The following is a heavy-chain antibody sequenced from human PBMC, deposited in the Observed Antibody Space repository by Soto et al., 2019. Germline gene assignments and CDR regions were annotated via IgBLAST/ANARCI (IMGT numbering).Heavy chain of an antibody. V-gene: IGHV4-59*12. J-gene: IGHJ5*02. CDR1: GGSINTYY. D-gene: IGHD2-2*01. CDR2: IYYSGST. Sequence: SETLSLTCTVSGGSINTYYWSWIRQSPGKGLEWIGYIYYSGSTYYNPSLKSRVTISVDRSKNQFSLKLSSVTAADTAVYYCARVPDRWGQGTLVTVSS. CDR3: ARVPDR.